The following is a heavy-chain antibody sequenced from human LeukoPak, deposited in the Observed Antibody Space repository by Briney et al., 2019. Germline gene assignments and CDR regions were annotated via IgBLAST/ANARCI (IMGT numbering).Heavy chain of an antibody. CDR3: ARVVSSSWYIDYYYYMDV. J-gene: IGHJ6*03. CDR2: INPGGGNT. Sequence: ASVKVSCKASGYTFTNYYIHWVRQAPGQGLEWMGLINPGGGNTNYAQNFQGRVTMTTDTSTSTAYMELRSLRSDDTAVYYCARVVSSSWYIDYYYYMDVWGKGTTVTVSS. V-gene: IGHV1-46*01. D-gene: IGHD6-13*01. CDR1: GYTFTNYY.